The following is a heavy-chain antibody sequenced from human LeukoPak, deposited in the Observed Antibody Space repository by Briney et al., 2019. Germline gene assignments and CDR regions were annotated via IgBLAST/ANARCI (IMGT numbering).Heavy chain of an antibody. D-gene: IGHD4-11*01. CDR3: ASPGGLQLSYYYYGMDV. CDR1: GYTFTGYY. CDR2: FDPEDGET. V-gene: IGHV1-24*01. Sequence: ASVKVSCKASGYTFTGYYMHWVRQAPGQGLEWMGGFDPEDGETIYAQKFQGRVTMTEDTSTDTAYMELSSLRSEDTAVYYCASPGGLQLSYYYYGMDVWGQGTTVTVSS. J-gene: IGHJ6*02.